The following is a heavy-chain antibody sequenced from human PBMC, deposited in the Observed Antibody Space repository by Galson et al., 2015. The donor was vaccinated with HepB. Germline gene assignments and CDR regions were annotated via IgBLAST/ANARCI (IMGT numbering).Heavy chain of an antibody. V-gene: IGHV4-39*02. Sequence: ETLSLTCTVSGGSISSSSYYWGWIRQPPGKGLEWIGSIYYSGSTYYNPSLKSRVTISVDTSKNQFSLKLSSVTAADTAVYYCAREGPWSSGWYTPYYYYGMDVWGQGTTVTVSS. CDR1: GGSISSSSYY. D-gene: IGHD6-19*01. CDR3: AREGPWSSGWYTPYYYYGMDV. CDR2: IYYSGST. J-gene: IGHJ6*02.